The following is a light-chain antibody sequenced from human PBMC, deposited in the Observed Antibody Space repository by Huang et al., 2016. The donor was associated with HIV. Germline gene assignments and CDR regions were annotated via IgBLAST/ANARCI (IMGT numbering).Light chain of an antibody. CDR2: EAF. V-gene: IGKV3-11*01. J-gene: IGKJ5*01. Sequence: DIVLTQSPDTLSLSPGERASLFCSASHPIGSSLAWYQQNSGQAPRLHIYEAFKRATDIAARFSGSGSGTDVTLTITSLKLEDFAVYYCQQRSTLITFGQGTRLE. CDR3: QQRSTLIT. CDR1: HPIGSS.